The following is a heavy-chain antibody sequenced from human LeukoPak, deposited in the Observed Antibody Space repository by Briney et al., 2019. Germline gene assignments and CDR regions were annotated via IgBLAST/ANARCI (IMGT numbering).Heavy chain of an antibody. V-gene: IGHV3-23*01. CDR1: GFTFSSYA. CDR3: AKRYIGFLEWLSEFDY. D-gene: IGHD3-3*01. Sequence: PGGSLRLSCAASGFTFSSYAMSWVRQAPGKGLEWVSAISGSGGSTYYADSVKGRFTISRDNSKNTLYLQMNSLRAEDTAVYYCAKRYIGFLEWLSEFDYWGQGTLVTVSS. J-gene: IGHJ4*02. CDR2: ISGSGGST.